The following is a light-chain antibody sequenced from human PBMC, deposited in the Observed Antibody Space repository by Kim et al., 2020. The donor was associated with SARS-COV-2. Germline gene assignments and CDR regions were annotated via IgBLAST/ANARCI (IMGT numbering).Light chain of an antibody. Sequence: PDAHSSRASQSLVHSDGNPSLIWFHQRPGQSPRRLIYKVSNRDSGVPDRFSGSGSGTDFTLKISRVEADDVGAYYCMQGAHWPPTFGQGTKVDIK. CDR2: KVS. CDR1: QSLVHSDGNPS. CDR3: MQGAHWPPT. V-gene: IGKV2-30*02. J-gene: IGKJ1*01.